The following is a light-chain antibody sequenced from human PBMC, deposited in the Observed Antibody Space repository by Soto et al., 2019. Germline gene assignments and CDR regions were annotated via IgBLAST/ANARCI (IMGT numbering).Light chain of an antibody. CDR1: QSISSY. CDR3: LQDYNFPWT. J-gene: IGKJ1*01. CDR2: AAS. Sequence: IQMTHSPSSLSASVGYGVSITCGASQSISSYVSWYQQKPGKAPKLLIYAASTLQTGVPSRFNGSGSGTDFTLTISSLQPEDFATYYCLQDYNFPWTFGQGTKVDIK. V-gene: IGKV1-6*01.